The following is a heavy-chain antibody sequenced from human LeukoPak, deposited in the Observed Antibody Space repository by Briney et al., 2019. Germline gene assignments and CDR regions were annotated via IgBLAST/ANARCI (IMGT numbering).Heavy chain of an antibody. CDR1: GGSISSSSYY. J-gene: IGHJ4*02. CDR2: IYYSGST. CDR3: ARANWGPQITES. D-gene: IGHD7-27*01. V-gene: IGHV4-39*07. Sequence: PSETLSLTCTVSGGSISSSSYYWGWIRQPPGKGLEWIGSIYYSGSTYYNPSLKSRVTISVDTSKNQFSLKLSSVTAADTAVYYCARANWGPQITESWGQGTLVTVSS.